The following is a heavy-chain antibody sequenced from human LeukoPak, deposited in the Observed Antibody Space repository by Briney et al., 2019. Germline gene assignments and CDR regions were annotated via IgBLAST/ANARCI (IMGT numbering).Heavy chain of an antibody. CDR1: GGSISSGTYY. Sequence: SETLSLTCAVSGGSISSGTYYWGWIRQPPGKGLECIGSIYYRGSTYYNPSLKSRVTISVDTSKNRFSLKLSSVTAADTAVYYCARELAGTTDWGQGTLVTVSS. CDR3: ARELAGTTD. CDR2: IYYRGST. V-gene: IGHV4-39*07. J-gene: IGHJ4*02. D-gene: IGHD6-19*01.